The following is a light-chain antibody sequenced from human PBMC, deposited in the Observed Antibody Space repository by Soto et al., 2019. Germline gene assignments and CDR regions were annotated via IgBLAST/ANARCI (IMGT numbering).Light chain of an antibody. CDR1: TSNLGSHF. CDR2: NNN. V-gene: IGLV1-47*02. Sequence: QSVLTQPPSASGTPGQRVTISCSGSTSNLGSHFVYWYQQLPGTAPKLLIYNNNQRPSGVPDRFSGSKSGTSASLAISGLRSDDESDYYCAAWDDSLSGQVFGGGTKVTVL. J-gene: IGLJ3*02. CDR3: AAWDDSLSGQV.